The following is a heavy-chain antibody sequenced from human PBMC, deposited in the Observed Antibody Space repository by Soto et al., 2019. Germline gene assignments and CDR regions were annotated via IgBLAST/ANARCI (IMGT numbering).Heavy chain of an antibody. CDR1: GGTFSSYA. D-gene: IGHD3-10*01. CDR3: ANLWSPGSGSLMDY. V-gene: IGHV1-69*01. J-gene: IGHJ4*02. Sequence: QVQLVQSGAEVKKPGSSVKVSCKASGGTFSSYAISWVRQAPGQGLEWMGGIIPIFGTANYAQKFQGRVTIPADESTSTAYMELSSLRSEDTAVYYWANLWSPGSGSLMDYGGKGTLVTVSS. CDR2: IIPIFGTA.